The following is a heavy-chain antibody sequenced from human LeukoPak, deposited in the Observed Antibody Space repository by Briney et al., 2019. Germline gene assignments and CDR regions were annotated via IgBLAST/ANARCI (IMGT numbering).Heavy chain of an antibody. D-gene: IGHD4-23*01. CDR1: GGSISSSSYY. V-gene: IGHV4-39*01. CDR2: IYYSGST. Sequence: SETLSLTCTVSGGSISSSSYYWGWIRQPPGKGLEWIGSIYYSGSTYYNPSLKSRVTISVDTSKNQFSLKLSSVTAADTAVYYCATAFYGGSSPNWFDPWGQGTLVTVSS. J-gene: IGHJ5*02. CDR3: ATAFYGGSSPNWFDP.